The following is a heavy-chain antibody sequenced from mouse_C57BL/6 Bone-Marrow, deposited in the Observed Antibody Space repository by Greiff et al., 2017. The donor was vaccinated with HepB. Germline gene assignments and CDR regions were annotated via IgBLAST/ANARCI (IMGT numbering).Heavy chain of an antibody. CDR2: ISNVGGST. V-gene: IGHV5-12*01. J-gene: IGHJ3*01. D-gene: IGHD2-4*01. CDR3: ARGYYDYDGFAY. Sequence: EVHLVESGGGLVQPGGSLKLSCAASGFTFSDYYMYWVRQTPEKRLEWVAYISNVGGSTYYPDTVKGRFTISRDNAKNTLYLQMSSLKSEDTAMYYCARGYYDYDGFAYWGQGTLVTVSA. CDR1: GFTFSDYY.